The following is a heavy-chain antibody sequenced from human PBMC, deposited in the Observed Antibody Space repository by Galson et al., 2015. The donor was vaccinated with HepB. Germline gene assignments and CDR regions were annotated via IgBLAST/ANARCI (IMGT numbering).Heavy chain of an antibody. Sequence: SLRLSCAASGFTFSSYAMSWVRQAPGKGPEWVSAISGSGGSTYYADSVKGRFTISRDNSKNTLYLQMNSLRAEDTAVYYCAKKIAAAGRYYFDGMDVWSQATTVTVS. CDR3: AKKIAAAGRYYFDGMDV. J-gene: IGHJ6*02. D-gene: IGHD6-13*01. CDR2: ISGSGGST. V-gene: IGHV3-23*01. CDR1: GFTFSSYA.